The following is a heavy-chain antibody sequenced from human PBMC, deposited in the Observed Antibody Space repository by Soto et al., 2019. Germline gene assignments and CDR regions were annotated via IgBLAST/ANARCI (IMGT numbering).Heavy chain of an antibody. D-gene: IGHD2-15*01. J-gene: IGHJ4*02. Sequence: GASVKVSCKASGGSLSTNPISWVRQAPGQGLEWMGGTGSGTGPGNHAQKSQGRLTVTADKSTSTVYMELTNLSSEDTAVYYCARRHSGGFFRFFDSWGQGTLVTVSS. CDR3: ARRHSGGFFRFFDS. CDR1: GGSLSTNP. V-gene: IGHV1-69*06. CDR2: TGSGTGPG.